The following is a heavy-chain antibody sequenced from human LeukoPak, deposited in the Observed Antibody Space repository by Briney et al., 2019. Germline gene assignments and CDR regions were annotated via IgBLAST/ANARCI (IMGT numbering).Heavy chain of an antibody. CDR3: ARSIGLTGGGVDV. Sequence: GGSLRLSCAASGFTFSDYYMGWIRQAPGKGLEWVSYITDSGNTIHYADSVKGRFTISRDNAKNSLYLQMNSLRAEDTAVYYCARSIGLTGGGVDVWGQGTTVTVSS. V-gene: IGHV3-11*01. J-gene: IGHJ6*02. CDR1: GFTFSDYY. CDR2: ITDSGNTI. D-gene: IGHD3-9*01.